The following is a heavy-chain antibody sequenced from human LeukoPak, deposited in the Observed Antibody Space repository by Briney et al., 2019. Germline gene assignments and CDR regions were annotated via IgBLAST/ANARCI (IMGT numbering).Heavy chain of an antibody. Sequence: GGSLRLSCAASGFTFSSYSMNWVRQAPGKGLEWVSSISSSSSYIYYADSVKGRFIISRDNAKNSLYLQMNSLRAEDTAVYYCATRGIYGDYVSWGQGTLVTVSS. V-gene: IGHV3-21*01. CDR2: ISSSSSYI. D-gene: IGHD4-17*01. CDR3: ATRGIYGDYVS. J-gene: IGHJ4*02. CDR1: GFTFSSYS.